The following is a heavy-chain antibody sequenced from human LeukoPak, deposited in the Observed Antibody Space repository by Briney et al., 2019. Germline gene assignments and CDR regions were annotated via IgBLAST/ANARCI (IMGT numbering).Heavy chain of an antibody. D-gene: IGHD3-10*01. V-gene: IGHV1-18*01. CDR1: GYTFTSYG. CDR2: ISAYNGNT. CDR3: ARGAMVRGARGYYYYYYMDV. J-gene: IGHJ6*03. Sequence: ASVKVSCKASGYTFTSYGISWVRQAPGQGLEWMGWISAYNGNTNYAQKLQGRVTMTTDTSTSTAYMELRSLRSEDTAVYYCARGAMVRGARGYYYYYYMDVWGKGTTVTISS.